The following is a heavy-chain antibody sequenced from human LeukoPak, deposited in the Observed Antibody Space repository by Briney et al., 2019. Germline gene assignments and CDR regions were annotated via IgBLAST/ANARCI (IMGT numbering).Heavy chain of an antibody. D-gene: IGHD5-12*01. Sequence: GGSLRLSCAASGFTFSDYYMSWIRQAPGKGLEWVSTIKGTGLTTYYADSVKGRFTISRDNAKNSLYLQMNSLRAEDTAVYYCATETYSGYDFLNWFDPWGQGTLVTVSS. CDR2: IKGTGLTT. V-gene: IGHV3-11*04. CDR3: ATETYSGYDFLNWFDP. J-gene: IGHJ5*02. CDR1: GFTFSDYY.